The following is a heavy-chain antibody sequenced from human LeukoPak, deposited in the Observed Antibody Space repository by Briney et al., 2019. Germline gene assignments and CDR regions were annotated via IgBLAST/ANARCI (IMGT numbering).Heavy chain of an antibody. CDR3: AKYVTAKGPPYGLDV. V-gene: IGHV3-23*01. CDR2: ISASGGST. CDR1: GFTFSSYE. J-gene: IGHJ6*02. Sequence: GGSLRLTCAVPGFTFSSYEMNWVRQAPGKGLEWVSGISASGGSTYYADSVKGRFTISRDNSKNTLYLQMNSLRAEDTAIYYCAKYVTAKGPPYGLDVWGRGTTVTVSS. D-gene: IGHD1-14*01.